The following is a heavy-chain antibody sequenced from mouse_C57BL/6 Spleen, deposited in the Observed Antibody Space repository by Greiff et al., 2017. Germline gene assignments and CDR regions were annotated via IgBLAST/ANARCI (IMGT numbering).Heavy chain of an antibody. CDR1: GYTFTDYY. V-gene: IGHV1-26*01. CDR3: ARKVYDYFFDY. Sequence: VQLQQSGPELVKPGASVKISCKASGYTFTDYYMNWVKQSHGKSLEWIGDINPNNGGTSYNQKFKGKATLTVDKSSSTAYMELRSLTSEDSAVYYCARKVYDYFFDYWGQGTTLTVSS. J-gene: IGHJ2*01. CDR2: INPNNGGT. D-gene: IGHD2-3*01.